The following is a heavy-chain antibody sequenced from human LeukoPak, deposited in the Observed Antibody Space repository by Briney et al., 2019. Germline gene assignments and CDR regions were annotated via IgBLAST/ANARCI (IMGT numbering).Heavy chain of an antibody. J-gene: IGHJ4*02. CDR1: GFTFGDYA. CDR2: IRTNTYGGTT. Sequence: PGGSLRLSCTTSGFTFGDYAMCWFRQAPGKGLEWVALIRTNTYGGTTEYAASVKGRFTISRDDSRGIVYLQMNGLTTEDTALYYCSRGGATADYWGQGSLVTVSS. V-gene: IGHV3-49*03. CDR3: SRGGATADY. D-gene: IGHD1-26*01.